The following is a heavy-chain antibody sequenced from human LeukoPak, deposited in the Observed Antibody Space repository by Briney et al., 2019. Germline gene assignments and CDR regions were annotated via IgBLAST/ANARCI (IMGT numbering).Heavy chain of an antibody. J-gene: IGHJ4*02. D-gene: IGHD3-22*01. CDR1: GGSISSGGYY. CDR2: IYYSGST. Sequence: SETLSLTCTVSGGSISSGGYYWSWIRQHPGKGLEWIGYIYYSGSTYYNPSLKGRVTISVDTSKNQFSLKLSSVTAADTAVYYCARGGNYYDSSGYYYETPPGPTDYWGQGTLVTVSS. CDR3: ARGGNYYDSSGYYYETPPGPTDY. V-gene: IGHV4-31*03.